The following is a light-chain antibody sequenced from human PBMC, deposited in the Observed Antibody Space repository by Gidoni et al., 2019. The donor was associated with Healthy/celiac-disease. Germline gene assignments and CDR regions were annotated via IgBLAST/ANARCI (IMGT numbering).Light chain of an antibody. Sequence: QSALTQPASVSGSPGQSITISCTGTSSDVGGYNDVPWYQQHPGKAPKLMIYVVSNRPSGVSNRFSGSKSGNTASLTISGLQAEDEADYYCSSYTSSSTRVVFGGGTKLTVL. V-gene: IGLV2-14*01. J-gene: IGLJ2*01. CDR2: VVS. CDR1: SSDVGGYND. CDR3: SSYTSSSTRVV.